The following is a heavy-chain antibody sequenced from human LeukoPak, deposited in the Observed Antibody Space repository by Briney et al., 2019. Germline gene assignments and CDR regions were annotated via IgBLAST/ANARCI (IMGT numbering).Heavy chain of an antibody. CDR3: VRGGPTGALDY. Sequence: AGGSLRVSCAVSGFTFSSYWMTWVRQAPGKGLKWVANIKEDGTEKYYVDSVKGRFTISRDNAKKSLYLQMDSLRAEDTAVYYCVRGGPTGALDYWGQGTLVTVSP. V-gene: IGHV3-7*01. D-gene: IGHD7-27*01. CDR2: IKEDGTEK. J-gene: IGHJ4*02. CDR1: GFTFSSYW.